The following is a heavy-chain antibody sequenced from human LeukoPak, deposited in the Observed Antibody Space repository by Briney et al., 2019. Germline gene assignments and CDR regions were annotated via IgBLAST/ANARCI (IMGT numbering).Heavy chain of an antibody. CDR3: AKHSSSGSYSGIDY. CDR2: IWYHGSNK. Sequence: GGSLRLSCAASRFTFFSMHWVRQAPGKGLEWVAVIWYHGSNKYYADSVKGRFTISRDNSKNTLYLQINSLRVEDTAVYYCAKHSSSGSYSGIDYWGQGTLVTVSS. CDR1: RFTFFS. V-gene: IGHV3-33*06. J-gene: IGHJ4*02. D-gene: IGHD6-19*01.